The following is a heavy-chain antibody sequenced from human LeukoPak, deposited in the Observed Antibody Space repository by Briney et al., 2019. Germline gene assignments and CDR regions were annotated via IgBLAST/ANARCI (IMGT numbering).Heavy chain of an antibody. CDR1: GFTFSSYA. CDR3: ARGGVVVAARNWFDP. CDR2: ISYDGSNK. Sequence: TGGSLRLSCAASGFTFSSYAMHWVRQAPGKGLEWVAVISYDGSNKYYADSVKGRFTISRDNSKNTLYLQMNSLRAEDTAVYYCARGGVVVAARNWFDPWGQGTLVTVSS. D-gene: IGHD2-15*01. J-gene: IGHJ5*02. V-gene: IGHV3-30-3*01.